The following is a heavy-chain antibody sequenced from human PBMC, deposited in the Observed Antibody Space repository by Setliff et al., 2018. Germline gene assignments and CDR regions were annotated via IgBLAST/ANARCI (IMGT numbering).Heavy chain of an antibody. J-gene: IGHJ4*02. Sequence: SETLSLTCAVSGGSFSGYYWSWIRQRPGKGLEWIGEIHHSGGTSYNPSLKSRVTISIDTSKNQFSLNLNSVTTADTAVYFCARTTHYDFWSGYLYWGQGTLVTVSS. CDR1: GGSFSGYY. CDR3: ARTTHYDFWSGYLY. CDR2: IHHSGGT. D-gene: IGHD3-3*01. V-gene: IGHV4-34*01.